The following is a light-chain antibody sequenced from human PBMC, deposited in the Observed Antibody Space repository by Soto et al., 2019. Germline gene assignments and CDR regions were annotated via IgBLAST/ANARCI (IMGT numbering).Light chain of an antibody. V-gene: IGKV4-1*01. CDR1: QSVLYSSNNKNY. CDR3: QQYESTPPT. J-gene: IGKJ2*01. CDR2: WAS. Sequence: DIVMTQSPDSLAVSLGERATINCKSSQSVLYSSNNKNYLAWYQQRPGQPPKLLIYWASTRESGVPDRFSGSGSGTDFPLPITSLQAEEVAVYYCQQYESTPPTFGRGTKLEIK.